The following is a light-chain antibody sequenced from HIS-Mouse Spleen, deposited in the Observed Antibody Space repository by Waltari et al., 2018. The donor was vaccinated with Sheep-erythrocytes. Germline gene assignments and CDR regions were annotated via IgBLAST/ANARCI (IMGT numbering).Light chain of an antibody. V-gene: IGKV1-5*03. CDR3: QQYNSYSPLT. J-gene: IGKJ4*01. Sequence: DIQISKSPSTPSPCVRDRVTSTCRASQSISSWLAWYQQKPGKAPKLLIYKASSLESGVPSRFSGSGSGTEFTLTISSLQPDDFATYYCQQYNSYSPLTFGGGTKVEIK. CDR1: QSISSW. CDR2: KAS.